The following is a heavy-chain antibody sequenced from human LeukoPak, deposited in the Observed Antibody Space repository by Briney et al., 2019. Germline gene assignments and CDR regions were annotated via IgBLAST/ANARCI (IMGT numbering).Heavy chain of an antibody. J-gene: IGHJ4*02. Sequence: GGSLRLSCAASGFTFSSYGMHWVRQAPGKGLEWVAVISYDGSNKYYADSVKGRFAISRDNSKNTLYLQMNSLRAEDTAVYYCAKVSGSYDYWGQGTLVTVSS. CDR1: GFTFSSYG. CDR2: ISYDGSNK. D-gene: IGHD1-26*01. V-gene: IGHV3-30*18. CDR3: AKVSGSYDY.